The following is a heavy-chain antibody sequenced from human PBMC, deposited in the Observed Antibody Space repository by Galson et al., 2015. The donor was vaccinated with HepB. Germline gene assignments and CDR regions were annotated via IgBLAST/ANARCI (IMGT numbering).Heavy chain of an antibody. V-gene: IGHV7-4-1*02. CDR2: INTNTGGP. CDR1: GYTFNRLA. J-gene: IGHJ4*02. Sequence: SLKVSCKASGYTFNRLARNWVRQAPGQGLEWMGWINTNTGGPTYAQGFTGRFVFSVDISVSTAYLQINILKAEDSANYDCARVEYGGYYYVDHWGQGTLVTVSS. D-gene: IGHD2-21*02. CDR3: ARVEYGGYYYVDH.